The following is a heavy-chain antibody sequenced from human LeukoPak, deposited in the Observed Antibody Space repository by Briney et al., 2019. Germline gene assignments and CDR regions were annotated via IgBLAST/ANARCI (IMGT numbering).Heavy chain of an antibody. J-gene: IGHJ3*02. CDR1: GFTFSSYS. D-gene: IGHD3-9*01. V-gene: IGHV3-21*01. CDR3: AKDRGTIFWSTGAFDI. Sequence: PGGSLRLSCAASGFTFSSYSVNWVRQAPGKGLEWVSSISSSSSYIYYADSVKGRFTISRDNAKNSLYLQMNSLRAEDTAVYYCAKDRGTIFWSTGAFDIWGQGTMVTVSS. CDR2: ISSSSSYI.